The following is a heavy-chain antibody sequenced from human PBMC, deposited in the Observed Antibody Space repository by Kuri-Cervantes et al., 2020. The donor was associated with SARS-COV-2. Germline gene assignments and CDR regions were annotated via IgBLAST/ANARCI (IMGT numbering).Heavy chain of an antibody. D-gene: IGHD2-2*01. CDR3: ARDTKTGLCSSTNCYVFWFDP. J-gene: IGHJ5*02. CDR2: IIPIFGTA. V-gene: IGHV1-69*13. Sequence: SVKVSCKASGGTFSSYAISWVRQAPGQGLEWMGGIIPIFGTANYAQKFQGRVTITADESTTTAYMELSSLRSEDTAVYYCARDTKTGLCSSTNCYVFWFDPWGQGTLVTFSS. CDR1: GGTFSSYA.